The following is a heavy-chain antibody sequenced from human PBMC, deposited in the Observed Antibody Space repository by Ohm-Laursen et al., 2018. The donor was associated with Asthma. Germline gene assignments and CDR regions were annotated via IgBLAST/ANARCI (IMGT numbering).Heavy chain of an antibody. CDR1: GFTFSSYG. Sequence: SLRLSCSASGFTFSSYGMHWVRQAPGKGLEWVAVISYDGSNKYYADSVKGRFTISRDNSKNTLYLQMNSLRPEDTAVYYCAKGSTYGMDVWGQGTTVTVSS. CDR3: AKGSTYGMDV. J-gene: IGHJ6*02. V-gene: IGHV3-30*18. CDR2: ISYDGSNK.